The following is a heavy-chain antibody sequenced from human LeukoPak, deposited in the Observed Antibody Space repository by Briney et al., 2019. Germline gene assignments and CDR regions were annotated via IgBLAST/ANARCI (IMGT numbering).Heavy chain of an antibody. CDR3: ASQNYGDDLDY. CDR2: IYSGGSA. J-gene: IGHJ4*02. D-gene: IGHD4-17*01. V-gene: IGHV3-66*04. CDR1: GFTVSSNY. Sequence: GGSLRLSCVVSGFTVSSNYMSWVRQASGKGLEGVSVIYSGGSAYYADSVKGRFTISRDNSKNTLYLQMNSLRVEDTAVYHCASQNYGDDLDYWGQGTLVTVSS.